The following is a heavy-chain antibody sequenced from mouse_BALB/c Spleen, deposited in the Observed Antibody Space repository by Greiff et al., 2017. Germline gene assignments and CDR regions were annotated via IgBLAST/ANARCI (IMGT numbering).Heavy chain of an antibody. CDR2: ISNGGGST. J-gene: IGHJ2*01. CDR3: ARKGRPYYNVDGFDY. V-gene: IGHV5-12-2*01. D-gene: IGHD2-12*01. Sequence: EVMLVESGGGLVQPGGSLKLSCAASGFTFSSYTMSWVRQTPEKRLEWVAYISNGGGSTYYPDNVTGRFTISRDNAKNTLYLQMSSLKSEDTAMYYCARKGRPYYNVDGFDYWGQGTTLTVSA. CDR1: GFTFSSYT.